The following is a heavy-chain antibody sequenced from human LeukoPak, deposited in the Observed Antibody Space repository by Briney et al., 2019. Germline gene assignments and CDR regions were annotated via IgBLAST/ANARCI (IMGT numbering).Heavy chain of an antibody. CDR2: IYSGGTT. CDR1: GFTFSSND. Sequence: GGSLRLSCAASGFTFSSNDMSWVRQAPGKGLEGVSVIYSGGTTHYADSVKGRVTMSRDNSKNTLYLQMNSLRAEDTAVYYCARGTYCGGDCYDYWGQGTQVTVSS. CDR3: ARGTYCGGDCYDY. D-gene: IGHD2-21*01. V-gene: IGHV3-66*01. J-gene: IGHJ4*02.